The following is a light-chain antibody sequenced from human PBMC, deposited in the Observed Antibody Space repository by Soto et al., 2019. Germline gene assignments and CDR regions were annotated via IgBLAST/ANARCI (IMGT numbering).Light chain of an antibody. J-gene: IGLJ2*01. V-gene: IGLV1-44*01. CDR3: AAWDDSLSAVV. CDR1: SSNIGSNT. Sequence: QSVLTQPPSASGTPGQRVTISCSGSSSNIGSNTVNWYQQLPGTAPKLLIYNNNLRPSGVPDRFSGSKSGTSASLAISGLRSEDEADYSCAAWDDSLSAVVFGGGTKLTVL. CDR2: NNN.